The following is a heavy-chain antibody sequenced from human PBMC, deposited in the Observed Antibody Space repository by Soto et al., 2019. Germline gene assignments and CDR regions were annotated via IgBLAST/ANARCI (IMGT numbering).Heavy chain of an antibody. J-gene: IGHJ4*02. CDR3: ARPYSSSTSCDHFDY. Sequence: ASVKVSCKASGYTFTGYYMHWVRQAPGQGLEWMGWINPNSGGTNYAQKFQGRVTMTRDTSISTAYMELSRLRSDDTAVYYCARPYSSSTSCDHFDYWGQGTLVTVS. V-gene: IGHV1-2*02. D-gene: IGHD2-2*01. CDR1: GYTFTGYY. CDR2: INPNSGGT.